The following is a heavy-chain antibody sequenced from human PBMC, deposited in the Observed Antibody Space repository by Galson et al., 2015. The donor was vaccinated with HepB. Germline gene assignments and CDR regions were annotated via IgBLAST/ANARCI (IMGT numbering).Heavy chain of an antibody. D-gene: IGHD3-9*01. CDR2: ISAYNGNT. Sequence: SVKVSCKASGYTFTSYGISWVRQAPGQGLEWMGWISAYNGNTNYAQKLQGRVTMTTDTSTSTAYMELRSLRSDDTAVYYCARDRRYDILTGYYIPSPATDNTNWYFDLWGRGTLVTVSS. CDR1: GYTFTSYG. CDR3: ARDRRYDILTGYYIPSPATDNTNWYFDL. J-gene: IGHJ2*01. V-gene: IGHV1-18*04.